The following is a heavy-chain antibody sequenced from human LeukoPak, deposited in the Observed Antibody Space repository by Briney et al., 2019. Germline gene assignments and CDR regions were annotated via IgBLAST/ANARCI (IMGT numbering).Heavy chain of an antibody. D-gene: IGHD2-15*01. CDR1: GGTFSSYA. CDR2: IIPIFGTA. Sequence: ASVKVSCKASGGTFSSYAISWVRQAPGQGLEWMGGIIPIFGTANYAQKFQGRVTITTDESTSTAYMELSSLRSEDTAVYYCARSEADSRPEYYYYYMDVWGKGTTVTVSS. J-gene: IGHJ6*03. CDR3: ARSEADSRPEYYYYYMDV. V-gene: IGHV1-69*05.